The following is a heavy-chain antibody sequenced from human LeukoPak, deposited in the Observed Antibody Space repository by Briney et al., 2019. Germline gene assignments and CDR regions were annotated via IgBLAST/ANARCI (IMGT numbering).Heavy chain of an antibody. J-gene: IGHJ1*01. V-gene: IGHV1-69*04. CDR3: TSGYYYDSSGYFFQH. CDR2: IIPILGLA. CDR1: GGTFSSYA. Sequence: ASVKVSCKASGGTFSSYAISWVRQAPGQGLEWMGRIIPILGLANYAQKFQGRVTITADKSTSTAYMELSSLRSEDTAVYYRTSGYYYDSSGYFFQHWGQGTLVTVSS. D-gene: IGHD3-22*01.